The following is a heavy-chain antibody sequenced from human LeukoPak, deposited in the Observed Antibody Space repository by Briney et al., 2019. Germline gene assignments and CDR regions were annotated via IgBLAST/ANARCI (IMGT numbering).Heavy chain of an antibody. V-gene: IGHV1-18*01. Sequence: ASVKVSCKASGYTFTSYGISWVRQAPGEGLEWMGWISAYSGNTNYAQKLQGRVTMTTDTSTSTAYMELRSLRSDDTAVYYCARDPSTRLYCYDSSGYSYYFDYWGQGTLVTVSS. CDR3: ARDPSTRLYCYDSSGYSYYFDY. D-gene: IGHD3-22*01. CDR2: ISAYSGNT. J-gene: IGHJ4*02. CDR1: GYTFTSYG.